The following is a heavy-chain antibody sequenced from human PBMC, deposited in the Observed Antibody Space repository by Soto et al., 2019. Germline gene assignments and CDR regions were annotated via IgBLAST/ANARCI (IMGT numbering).Heavy chain of an antibody. D-gene: IGHD3-9*01. J-gene: IGHJ4*02. CDR1: GFTFDDYT. Sequence: EVQLVESGGVVVQPGGSLRLSCAASGFTFDDYTMHWVRQAPGKGLEWVSLISWDGGSTYYADSVKGRFTISRDNSKNSLYLQMISLRTEDTALYYCAKGLVYDILTGYPDYWGQGTLVTVSS. CDR3: AKGLVYDILTGYPDY. V-gene: IGHV3-43*01. CDR2: ISWDGGST.